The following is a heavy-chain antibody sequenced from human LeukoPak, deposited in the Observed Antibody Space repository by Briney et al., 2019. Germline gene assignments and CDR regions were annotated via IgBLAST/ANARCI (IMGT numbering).Heavy chain of an antibody. Sequence: GSSVKVSCKASGDTFSSYAISWVRQAPGQGLEWMGGIIPIFGTANYAQKFQGRVTITADKSTSTAYMELSSLRSEDTAVYYCATGYCSGGSCPWPYWGQGTLVTVPS. D-gene: IGHD2-15*01. CDR3: ATGYCSGGSCPWPY. CDR1: GDTFSSYA. V-gene: IGHV1-69*06. CDR2: IIPIFGTA. J-gene: IGHJ4*02.